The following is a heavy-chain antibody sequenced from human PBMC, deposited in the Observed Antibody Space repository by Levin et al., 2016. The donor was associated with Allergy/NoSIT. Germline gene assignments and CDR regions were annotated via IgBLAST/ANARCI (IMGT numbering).Heavy chain of an antibody. CDR1: GYTFTSYG. Sequence: ASVKVSCKASGYTFTSYGISWVRQAPGQGLEWMGWISAYNGNTNYAQKFRGRVTITADQSTGTAYMDLTGLRIEDTAMYYCAMTYYTGSGVPYYFDLWGQGTLVTVSS. CDR2: ISAYNGNT. V-gene: IGHV1-18*01. J-gene: IGHJ4*02. D-gene: IGHD3-10*01. CDR3: AMTYYTGSGVPYYFDL.